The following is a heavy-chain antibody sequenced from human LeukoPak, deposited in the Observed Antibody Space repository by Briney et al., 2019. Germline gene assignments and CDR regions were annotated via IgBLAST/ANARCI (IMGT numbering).Heavy chain of an antibody. Sequence: GGSLRHSCAVSGFSVHNSYMSGVRQAPGKGLEWVSVFYVGGATYYADSVKGRFTISRDNSENTLYLQMKSLRAEDTAVYYCARGDGYNFFGYWGHGILVTVSS. CDR1: GFSVHNSY. CDR2: FYVGGAT. D-gene: IGHD5-24*01. V-gene: IGHV3-53*01. J-gene: IGHJ4*01. CDR3: ARGDGYNFFGY.